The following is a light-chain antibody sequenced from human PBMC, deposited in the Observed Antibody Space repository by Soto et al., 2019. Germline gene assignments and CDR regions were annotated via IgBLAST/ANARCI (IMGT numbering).Light chain of an antibody. Sequence: QSALTQPASVSGSPGQSITISCTGTRDDVGGYNYVSWYQQYPGKAPKLMISEVSYRPSGVSNRFSGSRSGHTASLSISGLQAEDEADYYCSAYTNIGTLVFGGGTKLTVL. V-gene: IGLV2-14*01. CDR1: RDDVGGYNY. CDR3: SAYTNIGTLV. CDR2: EVS. J-gene: IGLJ3*02.